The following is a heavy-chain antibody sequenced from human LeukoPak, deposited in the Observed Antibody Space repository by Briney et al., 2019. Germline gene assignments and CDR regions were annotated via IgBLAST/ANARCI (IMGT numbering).Heavy chain of an antibody. CDR3: AKAAGTPPYWFDP. Sequence: GGSLRLSCAASGFTFSSYGMHWVRQAPGKGLEWVAVISYDGSNKYYADSVKGRFTISRDNSKNTLYLQMNSLGAEDTAVYYCAKAAGTPPYWFDPWGQGTLVTVSS. D-gene: IGHD1-7*01. CDR2: ISYDGSNK. CDR1: GFTFSSYG. J-gene: IGHJ5*02. V-gene: IGHV3-30*18.